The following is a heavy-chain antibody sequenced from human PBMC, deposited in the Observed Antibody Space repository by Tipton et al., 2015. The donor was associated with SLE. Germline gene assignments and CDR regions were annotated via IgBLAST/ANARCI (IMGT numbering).Heavy chain of an antibody. CDR1: GGSISSNY. CDR3: ARGNTTLAGSPFDH. CDR2: ISDGGGT. V-gene: IGHV4-59*08. Sequence: TLSLTCSVSGGSISSNYWIWIRQPPGKGLEWIGYISDGGGTNYNPSLKSRVTISVDPAKNQFSLKLTSVTAADTAVYYCARGNTTLAGSPFDHWGQGTRVAVSS. D-gene: IGHD6-19*01. J-gene: IGHJ4*02.